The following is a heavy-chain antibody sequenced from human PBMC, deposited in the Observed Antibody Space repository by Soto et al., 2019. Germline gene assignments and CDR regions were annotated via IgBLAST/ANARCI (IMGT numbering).Heavy chain of an antibody. CDR2: IYSGGST. Sequence: GESLRLSCAASAFTVSSNYMNWVRQAPGKGLEWVSVIYSGGSTYYADSVKGRFTISRDNSKNTLYLQMNSLRAEDTAVYYCARDFWRTAMATDPFDIRGQGTTVTGS. J-gene: IGHJ3*02. CDR1: AFTVSSNY. V-gene: IGHV3-53*01. CDR3: ARDFWRTAMATDPFDI. D-gene: IGHD5-18*01.